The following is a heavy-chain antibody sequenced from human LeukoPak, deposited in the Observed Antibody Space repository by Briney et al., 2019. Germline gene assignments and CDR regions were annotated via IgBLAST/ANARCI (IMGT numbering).Heavy chain of an antibody. CDR3: ARDGDWVVTGYY. J-gene: IGHJ4*02. Sequence: ASVKVSCKASGYTFTSYDINWVRQATGQGLEWMGWMNPNSGNTGYAQKFQGGVTMTRNTSISTAYMELSSLRSEDTAVYYCARDGDWVVTGYYWGQGTLVTVSS. D-gene: IGHD4-23*01. V-gene: IGHV1-8*01. CDR1: GYTFTSYD. CDR2: MNPNSGNT.